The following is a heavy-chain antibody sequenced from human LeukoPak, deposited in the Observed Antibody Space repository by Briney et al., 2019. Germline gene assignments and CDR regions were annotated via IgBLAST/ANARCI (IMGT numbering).Heavy chain of an antibody. CDR2: INHSGST. J-gene: IGHJ4*02. CDR1: GGSFSGYY. Sequence: SETLSLTCAVYGGSFSGYYWSWIRQPPGKGLEWIGEINHSGSTKYNPSLKSRVTISLDTSKSQFSLKVRYVTAADTAVYYCARGLNDSWTGENYWGQGTLVTVSS. V-gene: IGHV4-34*01. CDR3: ARGLNDSWTGENY. D-gene: IGHD3-3*01.